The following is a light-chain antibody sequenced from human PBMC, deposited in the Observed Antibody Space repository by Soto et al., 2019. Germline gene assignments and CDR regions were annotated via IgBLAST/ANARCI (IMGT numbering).Light chain of an antibody. Sequence: SYELTQTPSLSVAPGQTTTITCGGSNIGSSTVHWYQQKPGQAPVLVVYDDSDRPSGIPERFSGSNSGNTATLTISRVEAGDEADYYCQVWDSVSNHVVFGGGTKLTVL. CDR1: NIGSST. J-gene: IGLJ2*01. CDR3: QVWDSVSNHVV. CDR2: DDS. V-gene: IGLV3-21*02.